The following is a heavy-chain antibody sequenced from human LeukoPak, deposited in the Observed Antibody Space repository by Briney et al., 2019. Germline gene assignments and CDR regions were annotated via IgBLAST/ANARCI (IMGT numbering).Heavy chain of an antibody. J-gene: IGHJ4*02. CDR2: INPNSGGT. CDR1: GYTFTGYY. CDR3: ARGYNWNYYFDY. D-gene: IGHD1-7*01. V-gene: IGHV1-2*02. Sequence: ASVKVSCKASGYTFTGYYMHWVRQAPGQGLEWMGWINPNSGGTNYAQKFQGRVTMTRDTSISTAYMELSRLRSDDTTVYYCARGYNWNYYFDYWGQGTLVTVSS.